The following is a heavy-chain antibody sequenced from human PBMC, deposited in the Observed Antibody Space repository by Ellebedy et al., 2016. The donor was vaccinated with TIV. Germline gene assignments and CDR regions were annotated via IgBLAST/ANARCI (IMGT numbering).Heavy chain of an antibody. D-gene: IGHD5-24*01. CDR2: INPSGGST. CDR3: ARGPRWLQLDLGDY. Sequence: ASVKVSXKASGYTFTSYAISWVRHAPGQGLEWMGIINPSGGSTSYAQKFQGRVTMTRDTSTSTVYMELSSLRSEDTAVYYCARGPRWLQLDLGDYWGQGTLVTVSS. CDR1: GYTFTSYA. V-gene: IGHV1-46*01. J-gene: IGHJ4*02.